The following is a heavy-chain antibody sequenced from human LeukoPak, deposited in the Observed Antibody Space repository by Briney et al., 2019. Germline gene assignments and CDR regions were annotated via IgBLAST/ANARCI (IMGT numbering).Heavy chain of an antibody. CDR2: ISSSSSYT. Sequence: GGSLRLSCVASGFTFGKYWMSWVRQAPGKGLEWVSYISSSSSYTNYADSVKGRFTISRDNAKNSLYLQMNSLRAEDTAVYYCASYHHSRYVYWGQGTLVTVSS. CDR1: GFTFGKYW. J-gene: IGHJ4*02. D-gene: IGHD1-14*01. V-gene: IGHV3-11*06. CDR3: ASYHHSRYVY.